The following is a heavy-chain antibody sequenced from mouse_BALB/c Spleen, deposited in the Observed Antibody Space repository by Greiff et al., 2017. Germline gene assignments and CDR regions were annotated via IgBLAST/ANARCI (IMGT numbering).Heavy chain of an antibody. D-gene: IGHD2-2*01. CDR2: IYPYNGGT. CDR3: ARKKYGYHYAMDY. V-gene: IGHV1S29*02. Sequence: VQLKESGPELVKPGASVKISCKASGYTFTDYNMHWVKQSHGKSLVWIGYIYPYNGGTGYNQKFMSMATLTVDNSSSTAYMELRSLTSEDSAVYYCARKKYGYHYAMDYWGQGTSVTVSS. J-gene: IGHJ4*01. CDR1: GYTFTDYN.